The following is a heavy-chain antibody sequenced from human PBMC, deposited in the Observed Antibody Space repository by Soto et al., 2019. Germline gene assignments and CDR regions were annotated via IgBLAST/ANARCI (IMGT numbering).Heavy chain of an antibody. CDR2: IYYSGGT. V-gene: IGHV4-61*01. CDR1: GGSVSSGSYY. Sequence: PSETLSLTCTVSGGSVSSGSYYWSWIRQPPGKGLEWIGYIYYSGGTNHNPSLKSRVTISVDTSQNQFSLKLSSVTAADTAVYYCARWFYYDSSGYPDYWGQGTLVTVSS. J-gene: IGHJ4*02. D-gene: IGHD3-22*01. CDR3: ARWFYYDSSGYPDY.